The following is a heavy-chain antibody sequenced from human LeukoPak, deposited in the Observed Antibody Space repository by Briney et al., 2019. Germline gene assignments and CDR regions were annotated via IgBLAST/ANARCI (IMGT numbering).Heavy chain of an antibody. CDR1: GFTFTAYN. Sequence: PGGSLRLSCAASGFTFTAYNMNWVRQPPGKGLEWIGSIYYSGSTYYNPSLKSRVTISVDTSKNQFSLKLSSVTAADTAVYYCARDQGWFDPWGQGTLVTVSS. CDR2: IYYSGST. J-gene: IGHJ5*02. V-gene: IGHV4-38-2*02. CDR3: ARDQGWFDP.